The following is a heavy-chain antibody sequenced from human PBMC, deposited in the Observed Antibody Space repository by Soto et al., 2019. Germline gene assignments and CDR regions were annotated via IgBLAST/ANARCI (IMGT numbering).Heavy chain of an antibody. CDR2: ISHHSDYI. CDR1: GFTFASYN. Sequence: GGSLRLAYASSGFTFASYNMLWVRQAPGKGLEWVASISHHSDYIYHADSVKGRFTVSRDNAKNSLYLQMNSLRAEDTAVYYCARESLAVPAAIGPGWCDPWGQGALGTVS. J-gene: IGHJ5*02. CDR3: ARESLAVPAAIGPGWCDP. V-gene: IGHV3-21*01. D-gene: IGHD2-2*01.